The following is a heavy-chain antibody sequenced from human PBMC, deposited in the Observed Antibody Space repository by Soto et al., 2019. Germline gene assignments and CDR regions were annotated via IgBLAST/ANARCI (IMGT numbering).Heavy chain of an antibody. CDR2: IYYSGTT. Sequence: QVQLQESGPGLVKPSETLSLTCTVSGGSISSYYWSWIRQPPGKGLEWIGYIYYSGTTNYNPSLRSRVTRSVDTSKNQFTLKLSAVTAADTAVYYWARARVDTAMVTTPALSDYWGQGTLVTVSS. V-gene: IGHV4-59*01. CDR3: ARARVDTAMVTTPALSDY. CDR1: GGSISSYY. J-gene: IGHJ4*02. D-gene: IGHD5-18*01.